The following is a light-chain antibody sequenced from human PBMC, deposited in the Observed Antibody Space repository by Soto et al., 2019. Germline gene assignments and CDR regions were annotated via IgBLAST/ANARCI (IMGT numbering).Light chain of an antibody. V-gene: IGLV2-14*01. Sequence: QSALTQPASVSGSPGQSITISCTGVSSDIGADNYVSWYQQHPGKAPKLMIYEVSNRPSGVSGRFSGSKSGNTASLTISGLQADDEADYYCSSYKTNSAPFVFGTGTKVTVL. J-gene: IGLJ1*01. CDR2: EVS. CDR3: SSYKTNSAPFV. CDR1: SSDIGADNY.